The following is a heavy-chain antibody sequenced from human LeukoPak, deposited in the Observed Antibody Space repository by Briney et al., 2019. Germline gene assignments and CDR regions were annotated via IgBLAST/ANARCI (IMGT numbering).Heavy chain of an antibody. V-gene: IGHV4-4*07. D-gene: IGHD5-18*01. CDR3: AREGPRQAPGAAKDPNWFDP. Sequence: SETLSLTCTVSGGSISSYYWSWIRQPAGKGLEWIGRIYTSGSTNYNPSLKSRVTMSVDTSKNQFSLKLSSVIAADTAVYYCAREGPRQAPGAAKDPNWFDPWGQGTLVTVSS. J-gene: IGHJ5*02. CDR2: IYTSGST. CDR1: GGSISSYY.